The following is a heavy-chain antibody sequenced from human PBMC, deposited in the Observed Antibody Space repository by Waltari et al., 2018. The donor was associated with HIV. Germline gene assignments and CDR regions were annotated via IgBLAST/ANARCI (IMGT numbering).Heavy chain of an antibody. CDR3: ARGRRWLQFHGHYYFDY. CDR1: SDAIKNDN. Sequence: QVQLQESGPGLVKPSETLSLTCHVSSDAIKNDNWTWIRQPPGKELEWIGYISYRGRTKYGPSLKRRVTMSLVSSKNQFSLELRSVTAADTAVYCCARGRRWLQFHGHYYFDYWGQGTLVTVSS. J-gene: IGHJ4*02. CDR2: ISYRGRT. D-gene: IGHD3-10*01. V-gene: IGHV4-59*01.